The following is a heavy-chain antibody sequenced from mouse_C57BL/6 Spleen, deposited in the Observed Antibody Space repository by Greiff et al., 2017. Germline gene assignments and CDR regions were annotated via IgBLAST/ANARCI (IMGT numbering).Heavy chain of an antibody. CDR1: GYTFTDYY. J-gene: IGHJ2*01. CDR3: ARREFITTVVATDY. V-gene: IGHV1-26*01. CDR2: INPNNGGT. Sequence: EVQLQQSGPELVKPGASVKISCKASGYTFTDYYMNWVKQSHGKSLEWIGDINPNNGGTSYNQKFKGKATLTVDKSSSTAYMELRSLTSEDSAVYYCARREFITTVVATDYWGQGTTLTVSS. D-gene: IGHD1-1*01.